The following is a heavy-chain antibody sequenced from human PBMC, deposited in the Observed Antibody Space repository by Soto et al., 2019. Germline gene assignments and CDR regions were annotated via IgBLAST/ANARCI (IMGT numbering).Heavy chain of an antibody. J-gene: IGHJ4*02. CDR3: TEGATSFDY. CDR2: IRSKTKNYAT. Sequence: GGSLRLSCAASGFTFSGSAMQWVRQASGKGLEWVGRIRSKTKNYATAYAASVKGRFTISRDDSKNTAYLQMNSLKTEDTAVYYCTEGATSFDYWGQGILVTVSS. CDR1: GFTFSGSA. V-gene: IGHV3-73*01. D-gene: IGHD1-26*01.